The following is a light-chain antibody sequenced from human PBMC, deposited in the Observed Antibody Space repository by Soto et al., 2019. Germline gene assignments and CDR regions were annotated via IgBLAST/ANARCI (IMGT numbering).Light chain of an antibody. V-gene: IGKV3-20*01. CDR2: GAS. J-gene: IGKJ1*01. CDR1: QSVTNSY. CDR3: QQYGDSPWT. Sequence: EIVLTQSPGTLSLSPGERATLSCRASQSVTNSYLAWYQQNPGRAPRLLIYGASSRATGIPGRFSGSGSGTDFILTISRLEPEDFAVYYCQQYGDSPWTFGQGTKVEIK.